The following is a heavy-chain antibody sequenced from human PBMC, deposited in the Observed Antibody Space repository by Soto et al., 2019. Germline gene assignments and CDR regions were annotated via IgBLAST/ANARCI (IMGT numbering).Heavy chain of an antibody. D-gene: IGHD3-16*02. Sequence: PGGSLRLSCAASGFTFSSYSMNWVRQAPGKGLEWVSYISSSSSTIYYADSVKGRFTISRDNAKNSLYLQMNSLRDEDTAVYYCARVAGRITFGGVIAEIDYWGQGTLVTVSS. CDR1: GFTFSSYS. CDR3: ARVAGRITFGGVIAEIDY. J-gene: IGHJ4*02. CDR2: ISSSSSTI. V-gene: IGHV3-48*02.